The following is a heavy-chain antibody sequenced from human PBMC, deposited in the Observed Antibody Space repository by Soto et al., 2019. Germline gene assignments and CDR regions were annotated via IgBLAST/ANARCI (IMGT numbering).Heavy chain of an antibody. J-gene: IGHJ6*02. Sequence: GESLKISCKGSGYSFTSYWIGWVRQMPGKGLEWMGIIYPGDSDTRYSPSFQGQVTISADKSISTAYLQWSSLKVSDTAMYYCARFCSVGSCYSSSNYGMDVWGQGTTVTVTS. D-gene: IGHD2-15*01. CDR1: GYSFTSYW. CDR3: ARFCSVGSCYSSSNYGMDV. V-gene: IGHV5-51*01. CDR2: IYPGDSDT.